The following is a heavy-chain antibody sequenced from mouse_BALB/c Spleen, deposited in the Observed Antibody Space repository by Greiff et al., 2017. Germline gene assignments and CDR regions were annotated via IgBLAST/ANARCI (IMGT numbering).Heavy chain of an antibody. CDR2: IYPGSGST. CDR1: GYTFTSYW. Sequence: LQQPGSELVRPGASVKLSCKASGYTFTSYWMHWVKQRPGQGLEWIGNIYPGSGSTNYDEKFKSKATLTVDTSSSTAYMQLSSLTSEDSAVYYFNNWAYFGYWGQGTTLTVSS. CDR3: NNWAYFGY. J-gene: IGHJ2*01. V-gene: IGHV1S22*01.